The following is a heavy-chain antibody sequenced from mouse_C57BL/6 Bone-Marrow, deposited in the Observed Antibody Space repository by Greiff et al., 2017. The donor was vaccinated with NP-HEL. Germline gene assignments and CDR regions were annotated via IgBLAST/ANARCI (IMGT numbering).Heavy chain of an antibody. D-gene: IGHD4-1*01. CDR2: INYDGSST. J-gene: IGHJ1*03. CDR3: ARDRLGRHWYFDV. Sequence: VQLKESEGGLVQPGSSMKLSCTASGFTFSDYYMAWVRQVPEKGLEWVANINYDGSSTYYLDSLKSRFIISRDNAKNILYLQMSSLKSEDTATYYCARDRLGRHWYFDVWGTGTTVTVSS. V-gene: IGHV5-16*01. CDR1: GFTFSDYY.